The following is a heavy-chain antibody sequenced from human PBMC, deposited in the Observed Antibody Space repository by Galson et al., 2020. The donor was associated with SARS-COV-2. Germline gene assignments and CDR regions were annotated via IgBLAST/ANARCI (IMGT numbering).Heavy chain of an antibody. V-gene: IGHV4-59*08. CDR1: GDSITDYY. CDR2: IYYGESN. J-gene: IGHJ6*03. Sequence: SETLSLTCAVSGDSITDYYWTWVRQPPGKGLEWIGYIYYGESNNYNPSLKSRVAISVDTSKNQISLKLNSVTAADTAIYFCARLICTTAGCYRLDYHYYMDVWGKGTTVTVSS. CDR3: ARLICTTAGCYRLDYHYYMDV. D-gene: IGHD2-8*01.